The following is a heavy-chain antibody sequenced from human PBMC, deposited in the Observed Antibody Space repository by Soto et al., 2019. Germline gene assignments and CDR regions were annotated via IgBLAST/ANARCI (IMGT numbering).Heavy chain of an antibody. V-gene: IGHV5-51*01. CDR2: IYPGDSDT. D-gene: IGHD6-19*01. CDR1: GYSFTSYW. J-gene: IGHJ6*02. Sequence: GESLKISCKGSGYSFTSYWISWVRQMPGKGLEWMGIIYPGDSDTRYSPSFQGQVTISADKSISTAYLQWSSLKASDTAMYYCASGIAVAGRHYYYYGMDVWGQGTTVTVSS. CDR3: ASGIAVAGRHYYYYGMDV.